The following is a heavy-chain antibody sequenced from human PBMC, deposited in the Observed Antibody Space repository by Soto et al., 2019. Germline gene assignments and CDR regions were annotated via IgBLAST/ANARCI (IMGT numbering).Heavy chain of an antibody. J-gene: IGHJ6*02. CDR3: AIVERRFYYYYGMDV. Sequence: GESLEISCKVSGYSITSYWIGWVRQIPGKGLEWMGIIYPGDSDTRYSPSFQGQVTISADKSISTAYLQWSSLKASDTAMYYCAIVERRFYYYYGMDVWGQGTTVTVSS. CDR1: GYSITSYW. D-gene: IGHD1-1*01. V-gene: IGHV5-51*01. CDR2: IYPGDSDT.